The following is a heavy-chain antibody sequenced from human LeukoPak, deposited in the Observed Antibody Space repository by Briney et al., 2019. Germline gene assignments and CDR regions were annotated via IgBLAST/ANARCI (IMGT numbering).Heavy chain of an antibody. CDR1: GFTFSSYS. CDR3: ARDGITMRILEY. CDR2: ITSSSIYK. Sequence: GGSLRLSCAASGFTFSSYSMNWVRQAPGKGLEWVSSITSSSIYKYYADSMKGRFTISRDNAKNSLYLQMDSLRAEDTAVYYCARDGITMRILEYWGQGTLVTVSS. V-gene: IGHV3-21*01. J-gene: IGHJ4*02. D-gene: IGHD3-10*01.